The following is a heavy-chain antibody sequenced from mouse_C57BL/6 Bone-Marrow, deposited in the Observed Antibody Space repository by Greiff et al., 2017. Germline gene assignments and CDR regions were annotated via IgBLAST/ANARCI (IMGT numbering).Heavy chain of an antibody. D-gene: IGHD2-3*01. Sequence: VKLMESGPGLVQPSQSLSITCTVSGFSLTSYGVHWVRQSPGKGLEWLGVIWSGGSTDYNAAFISRLSISKDNSKSQVFFKMNSLQADDTAIYYCARKGWLLRENTMDYWGQGTLVTVSS. V-gene: IGHV2-2*01. CDR1: GFSLTSYG. CDR3: ARKGWLLRENTMDY. CDR2: IWSGGST. J-gene: IGHJ4*01.